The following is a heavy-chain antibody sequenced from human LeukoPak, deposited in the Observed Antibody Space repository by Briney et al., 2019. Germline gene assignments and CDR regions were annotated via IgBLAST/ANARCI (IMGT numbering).Heavy chain of an antibody. D-gene: IGHD4/OR15-4a*01. CDR1: GFTFSSYA. CDR2: ISYDGSNK. J-gene: IGHJ4*02. Sequence: GRSLRLSCAASGFTFSSYAMHWVRQAPGKGLEWVAVISYDGSNKYYADSVKGRFTISRDNSKNTLYLQMNSLRAEDTAVYYCARRAGAYSHPYDYWGQGTLVTVSS. V-gene: IGHV3-30*04. CDR3: ARRAGAYSHPYDY.